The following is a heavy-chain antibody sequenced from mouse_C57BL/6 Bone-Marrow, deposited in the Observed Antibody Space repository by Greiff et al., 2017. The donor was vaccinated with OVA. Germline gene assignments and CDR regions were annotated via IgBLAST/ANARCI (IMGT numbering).Heavy chain of an antibody. CDR2: IYPGDGDT. CDR3: ARKRYTYFDV. D-gene: IGHD1-1*01. V-gene: IGHV1-80*01. CDR1: GYAFSSYW. Sequence: VHLVESGAELVKPGASVKISCKASGYAFSSYWMNWVKQRPGKGLEWIGQIYPGDGDTNYNGKFKGKATLTADKSSSTAYMQLSSLTSEDSAVYFCARKRYTYFDVWGTGTTVTVSS. J-gene: IGHJ1*03.